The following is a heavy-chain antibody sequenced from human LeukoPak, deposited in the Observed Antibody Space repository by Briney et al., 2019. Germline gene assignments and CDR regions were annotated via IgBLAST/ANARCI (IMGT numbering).Heavy chain of an antibody. CDR1: GFTFNTYS. CDR3: ARVRDDTKEGYPDY. Sequence: GGSLRLSCAASGFTFNTYSMTWVRQAPGKGLEWVSSISRDSITIYYADSVKGRFTISRDNAKNSLYLQMNSLRAEDAAMYYCARVRDDTKEGYPDYWGQGALVTVSS. V-gene: IGHV3-21*01. J-gene: IGHJ4*02. D-gene: IGHD3-9*01. CDR2: ISRDSITI.